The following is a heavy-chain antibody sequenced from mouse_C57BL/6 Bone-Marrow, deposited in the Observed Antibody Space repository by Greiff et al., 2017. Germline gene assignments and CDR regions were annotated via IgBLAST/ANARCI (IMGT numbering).Heavy chain of an antibody. CDR1: GYTFTDYN. J-gene: IGHJ3*01. D-gene: IGHD2-5*01. V-gene: IGHV1-18*01. Sequence: EVKLMESGPELVKPGASVKIPCTASGYTFTDYNMDWVQQSHGKSLEWIGDINPNNGGTIYNQKFKGRSTLSVDKASSTLYLELRSLTSEDTAVYCCTRAYYSNLFAYWGQGTLVTVSA. CDR2: INPNNGGT. CDR3: TRAYYSNLFAY.